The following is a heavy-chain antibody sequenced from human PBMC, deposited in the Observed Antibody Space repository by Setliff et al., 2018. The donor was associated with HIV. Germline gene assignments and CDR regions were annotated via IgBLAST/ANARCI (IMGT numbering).Heavy chain of an antibody. CDR1: GGSLDNYY. J-gene: IGHJ6*02. CDR2: ITDGGDT. Sequence: SLTCAVYGGSLDNYYWTWIRQPPGRGLEWIGEITDGGDTAYNSSLQSRLTISLDTSKKQFALKLHSMTAADTAVYYCARGSSCSSSSCYLYYYYYYGVDVWGPGTAVTVSS. D-gene: IGHD2-2*01. CDR3: ARGSSCSSSSCYLYYYYYYGVDV. V-gene: IGHV4-34*01.